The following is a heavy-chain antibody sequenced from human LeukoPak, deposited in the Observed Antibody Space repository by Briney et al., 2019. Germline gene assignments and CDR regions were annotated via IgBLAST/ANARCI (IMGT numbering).Heavy chain of an antibody. CDR3: ARGRGSQGY. D-gene: IGHD1-26*01. CDR2: IYYSGST. V-gene: IGHV4-59*01. J-gene: IGHJ4*02. Sequence: SETLSLTCTVSGGSISSYYWSWIRQPPGKGLEWIGYIYYSGSTNYNPSPKSRVTISVDTSKNQFSLKLSSVTAADTAVYYCARGRGSQGYWGQGTLVTVPS. CDR1: GGSISSYY.